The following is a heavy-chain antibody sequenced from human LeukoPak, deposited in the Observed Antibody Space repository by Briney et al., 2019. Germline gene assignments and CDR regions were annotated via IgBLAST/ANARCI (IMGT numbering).Heavy chain of an antibody. CDR3: AREVLVVAATTFWYFDL. CDR2: ISSSSYI. V-gene: IGHV3-21*01. J-gene: IGHJ2*01. Sequence: PGGSLRLSCATSGFTFSSYAMHWVRQAPGKGLEWVSSISSSSYIYYADSVKGRFTISRDNAKNSLYLHMNSLRVDDTAVFYCAREVLVVAATTFWYFDLWGRGTLVTVSS. D-gene: IGHD2-15*01. CDR1: GFTFSSYA.